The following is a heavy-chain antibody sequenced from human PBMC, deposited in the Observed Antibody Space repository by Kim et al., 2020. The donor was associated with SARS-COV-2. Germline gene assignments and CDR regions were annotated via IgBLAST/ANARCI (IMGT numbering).Heavy chain of an antibody. Sequence: SETLSLTCTVSGDYISRSSNYWGWIRQPPGKGLEWLGSINYSGNTYYNPSLKSRVTISVDTSKNQFSLKMRSVTAADTAVYYCARLVSENSAVEYWGQGTLVTVSS. J-gene: IGHJ4*02. CDR2: INYSGNT. V-gene: IGHV4-39*01. CDR3: ARLVSENSAVEY. D-gene: IGHD1-7*01. CDR1: GDYISRSSNY.